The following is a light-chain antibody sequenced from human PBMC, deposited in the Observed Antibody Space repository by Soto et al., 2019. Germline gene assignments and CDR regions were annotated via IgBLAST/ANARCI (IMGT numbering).Light chain of an antibody. CDR1: QSVSSSY. V-gene: IGKV3-20*01. Sequence: EIVLTQSPGTLSLSPGERATLSCRASQSVSSSYLAWYQQKPGQAPRLLIYGASRRATGIPDRFSGSGFGTDFTLTISRLEPEDFAVYYCQQYGKSRAFGQGTKVDIK. CDR2: GAS. CDR3: QQYGKSRA. J-gene: IGKJ1*01.